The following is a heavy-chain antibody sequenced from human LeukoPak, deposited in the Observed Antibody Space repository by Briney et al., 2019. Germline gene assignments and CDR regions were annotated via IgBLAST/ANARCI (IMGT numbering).Heavy chain of an antibody. CDR2: ITASDYTT. V-gene: IGHV3-23*01. CDR3: ARDPNGDYIGAFDN. D-gene: IGHD4-17*01. CDR1: GFIFREYA. J-gene: IGHJ3*02. Sequence: GGSLRLSCAASGFIFREYAMTWVRQASGKGLEWVSSITASDYTTYADSVKGRFTISRDNSKNTLYLQMDSLRGDDTALYHCARDPNGDYIGAFDNWGQGTMVTVSS.